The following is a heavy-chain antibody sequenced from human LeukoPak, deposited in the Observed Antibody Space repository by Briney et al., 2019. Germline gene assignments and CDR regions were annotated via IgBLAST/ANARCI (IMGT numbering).Heavy chain of an antibody. Sequence: SETLSLTCAVYGGSFSGYYWSWIRQPPGNGLEWIGEINHSGSTNYNPSLKSRVTISVDTSKNQFSLKLSSVTAADTAVYYCARGFPSSSRWFDPWGQGTLVTVSS. CDR3: ARGFPSSSRWFDP. CDR2: INHSGST. D-gene: IGHD6-6*01. CDR1: GGSFSGYY. V-gene: IGHV4-34*01. J-gene: IGHJ5*02.